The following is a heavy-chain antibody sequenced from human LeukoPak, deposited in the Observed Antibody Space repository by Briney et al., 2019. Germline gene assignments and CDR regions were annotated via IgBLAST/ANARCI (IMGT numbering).Heavy chain of an antibody. CDR3: AKDRFPFGDY. J-gene: IGHJ4*02. Sequence: GGSLRLSCAFSGFTFSNYAMRWVRQAPGKGLEWVSAISGSGGSTYYADSVKGRFTISRDNSKNTLYLQMNSLGAEDTAVYYCAKDRFPFGDYWGQGTLVTVSS. D-gene: IGHD3-16*01. CDR1: GFTFSNYA. CDR2: ISGSGGST. V-gene: IGHV3-23*01.